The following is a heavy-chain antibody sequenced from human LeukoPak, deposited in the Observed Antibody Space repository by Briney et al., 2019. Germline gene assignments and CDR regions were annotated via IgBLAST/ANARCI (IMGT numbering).Heavy chain of an antibody. D-gene: IGHD3-3*01. V-gene: IGHV3-15*01. CDR2: IKSKTDGGTT. CDR1: GLSFSSYT. CDR3: TTDPIHYDFWSGYLAPGGGMDV. Sequence: KTGGSLRLSCAPSGLSFSSYTIHWVRQAPGKGLEWVGRIKSKTDGGTTDYAAPVKGRFTISRDDSKNTLYLQMYSLKTEDTAVYYCTTDPIHYDFWSGYLAPGGGMDVWGQGTTVTVSS. J-gene: IGHJ6*02.